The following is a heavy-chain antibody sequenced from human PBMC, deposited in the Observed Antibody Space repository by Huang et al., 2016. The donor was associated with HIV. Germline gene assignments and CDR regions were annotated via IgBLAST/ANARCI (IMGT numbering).Heavy chain of an antibody. D-gene: IGHD6-6*01. CDR2: HIPSVGTA. CDR1: GGTFSTSA. CDR3: ARGRTRSSLYDSYYGLDV. J-gene: IGHJ6*02. Sequence: QVQLVQSGAEVKKPGSSVKVSCKASGGTFSTSAISWVRQVPGQGLEWLAGHIPSVGTANHAQKCPGTVKITADEFTSTAYMELSSLRSEDTALYYCARGRTRSSLYDSYYGLDVWGQGTTVTVSS. V-gene: IGHV1-69*01.